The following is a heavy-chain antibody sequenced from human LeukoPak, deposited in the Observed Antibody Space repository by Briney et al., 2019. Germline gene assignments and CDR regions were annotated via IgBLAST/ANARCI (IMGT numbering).Heavy chain of an antibody. D-gene: IGHD3-3*01. Sequence: GGSLRLSCAASGFTFSSYAMSWVRQAPGKGLEWVSAISGSGGSTYYADSVKGRFTISRDNSKNTLYLQMNSLRAEDTAVSYCAKDVWDDFWSGYYPEYFQHWGQGTLVTVSS. CDR1: GFTFSSYA. CDR2: ISGSGGST. CDR3: AKDVWDDFWSGYYPEYFQH. V-gene: IGHV3-23*01. J-gene: IGHJ1*01.